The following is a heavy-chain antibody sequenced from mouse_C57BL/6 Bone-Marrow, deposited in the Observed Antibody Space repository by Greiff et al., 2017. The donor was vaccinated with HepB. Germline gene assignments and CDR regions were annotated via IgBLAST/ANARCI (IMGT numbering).Heavy chain of an antibody. CDR3: ARPDYYDYAWFAY. CDR1: GYSFTGYY. V-gene: IGHV1-43*01. J-gene: IGHJ3*01. CDR2: INPSTGGT. D-gene: IGHD2-4*01. Sequence: VQLQQSGPELVKPGASVKISCKASGYSFTGYYMHWVKQSSEKSLEWIGEINPSTGGTSYNQKFKGKATLTVDKSSSTAYMQLKSLTSEDSAVYYCARPDYYDYAWFAYWGQGTLVTVSA.